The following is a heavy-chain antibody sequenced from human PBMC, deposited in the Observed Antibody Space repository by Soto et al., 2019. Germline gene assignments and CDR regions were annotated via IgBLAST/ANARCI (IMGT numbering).Heavy chain of an antibody. CDR2: VYYSSII. Sequence: SETLSLTCTVSGDSVSSGDNYWTWIRHPPGKGPEWIANVYYSSIINYNPSLKSRVTISVDTSKNHLSLKMISVTTADTAVYYCARGVASNPLAGHWLDPWGHGTLVTVSS. V-gene: IGHV4-61*03. D-gene: IGHD1-1*01. CDR1: GDSVSSGDNY. CDR3: ARGVASNPLAGHWLDP. J-gene: IGHJ5*02.